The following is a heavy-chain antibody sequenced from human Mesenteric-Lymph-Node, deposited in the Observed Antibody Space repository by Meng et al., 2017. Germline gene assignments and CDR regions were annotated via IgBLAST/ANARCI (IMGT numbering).Heavy chain of an antibody. V-gene: IGHV7-4-1*01. CDR2: INTNTGNP. CDR1: GYTFTSYA. Sequence: VRSVHSGSGLKKPGASVKVSCKASGYTFTSYAMNWVRQAPGRGLEWMGWINTNTGNPTYAQGFTGRFVFSLDASVSTAYLQIGSLKAEDTAIYYCVRDVPDGDISLFDSWGQGTLVTASS. CDR3: VRDVPDGDISLFDS. J-gene: IGHJ4*02. D-gene: IGHD2-21*02.